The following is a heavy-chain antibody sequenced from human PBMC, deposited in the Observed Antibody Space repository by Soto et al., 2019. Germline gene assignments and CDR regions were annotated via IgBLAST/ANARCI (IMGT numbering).Heavy chain of an antibody. CDR3: ARTIFGGPDF. V-gene: IGHV5-10-1*01. CDR2: IDPSDSYP. D-gene: IGHD3-3*01. CDR1: GYSFTSYW. Sequence: PGESLKIPCKGSGYSFTSYWISWVRQMPGKGLEWMGRIDPSDSYPNYSPSFQGLVTISADKSISTAYLQWSSLKASYTARYYCARTIFGGPDFWGQGTLVTVSS. J-gene: IGHJ4*02.